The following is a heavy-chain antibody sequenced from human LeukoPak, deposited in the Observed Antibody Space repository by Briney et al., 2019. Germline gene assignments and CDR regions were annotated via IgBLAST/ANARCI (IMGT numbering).Heavy chain of an antibody. CDR3: ARGFGDSGYDWTFDY. J-gene: IGHJ4*02. V-gene: IGHV4-31*03. CDR1: GGSISSGGYY. Sequence: SQTLSLTCTVSGGSISSGGYYWSWIRQHPGKGLEWIGYIYYSGSTYYNPSLKSRVTISVDTSKNQFSLKLSSVTAADTAVYYCARGFGDSGYDWTFDYWGQGTLVTVSS. D-gene: IGHD5-12*01. CDR2: IYYSGST.